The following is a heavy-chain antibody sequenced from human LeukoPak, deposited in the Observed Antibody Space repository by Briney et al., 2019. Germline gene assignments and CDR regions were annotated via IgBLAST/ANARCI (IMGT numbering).Heavy chain of an antibody. CDR1: GFNFGSYS. J-gene: IGHJ3*02. CDR2: ISYDGSNK. CDR3: ARGRGVVISAFDI. D-gene: IGHD3-22*01. V-gene: IGHV3-30*04. Sequence: QPGRSLRLSCAASGFNFGSYSMTWVRQAPGKGLEWVAVISYDGSNKYYADSVKGRFTISRDNSKNTLYLQMNSLRAEDMAVYYCARGRGVVISAFDIWGQGTMVTVSS.